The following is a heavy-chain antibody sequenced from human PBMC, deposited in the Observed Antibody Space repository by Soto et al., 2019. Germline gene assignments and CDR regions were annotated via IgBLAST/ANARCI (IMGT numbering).Heavy chain of an antibody. D-gene: IGHD3-3*01. CDR3: AASSGRKIMIFGVVIMKNWFDS. CDR2: IDPSDSYT. J-gene: IGHJ5*01. CDR1: GYSFTSYW. V-gene: IGHV5-10-1*01. Sequence: GESLKISCKGSGYSFTSYWISWVRQMPGKGLEWMGRIDPSDSYTNYSPSFQGHVTISADKSISTAYLQWSSLKASDTAMYYCAASSGRKIMIFGVVIMKNWFDSWGQGSLVTGSS.